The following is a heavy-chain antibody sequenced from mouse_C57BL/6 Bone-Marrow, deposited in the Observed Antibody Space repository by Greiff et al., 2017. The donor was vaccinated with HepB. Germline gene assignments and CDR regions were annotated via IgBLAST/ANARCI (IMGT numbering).Heavy chain of an antibody. CDR2: IRNKANGYTT. CDR1: GFTFTDYY. Sequence: EVKLQESGGGLVQPGGSLSLSCAASGFTFTDYYMSWVRQPPGKALEWLGFIRNKANGYTTEYSASVKGRFTISRDNSQSILYLQMNALRAEDSATYYCARSTHYYFDYWGQGTTLTVSS. CDR3: ARSTHYYFDY. V-gene: IGHV7-3*01. J-gene: IGHJ2*01.